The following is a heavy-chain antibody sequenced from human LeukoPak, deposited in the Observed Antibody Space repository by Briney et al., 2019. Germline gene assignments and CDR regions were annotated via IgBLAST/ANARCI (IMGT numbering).Heavy chain of an antibody. Sequence: GSLRLSCAASGFTFSAYAMSWVRQAPGKGLEWIGEINHSGSTNYNPSLKSRVTISVDTSKNQFSLKLRSVTAADTAVYYCARGRDSSGYYYRHYYYGMDVWGQGTTVTVSS. CDR1: GFTFSAYA. V-gene: IGHV4-34*01. J-gene: IGHJ6*02. CDR3: ARGRDSSGYYYRHYYYGMDV. CDR2: INHSGST. D-gene: IGHD3-22*01.